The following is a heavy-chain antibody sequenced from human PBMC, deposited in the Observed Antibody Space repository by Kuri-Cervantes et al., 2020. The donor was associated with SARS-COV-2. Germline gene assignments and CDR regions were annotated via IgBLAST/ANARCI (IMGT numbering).Heavy chain of an antibody. V-gene: IGHV4-39*07. D-gene: IGHD3-10*01. CDR1: GGSISSSSYY. J-gene: IGHJ4*02. CDR3: ARGRYYYGSGSQIFFDY. CDR2: IYHSGST. Sequence: SETLSLTCTVSGGSISSSSYYWGWIRQPPGKGLEWIGSIYHSGSTYYNPSLKSRVTISVDTSKNQFSLKLSSVTAADTAVYYCARGRYYYGSGSQIFFDYWARGPL.